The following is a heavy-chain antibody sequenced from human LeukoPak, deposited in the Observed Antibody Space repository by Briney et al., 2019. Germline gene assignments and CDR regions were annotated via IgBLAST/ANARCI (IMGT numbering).Heavy chain of an antibody. V-gene: IGHV3-74*01. J-gene: IGHJ4*02. Sequence: GGSLRLSCAASGFSFSSHWVHWVRQAPGKGLVWVSRISDDGSYTSNVDSVKGRFTISRDNVNNMLYLHMNSLGAEDTAVYYCASFGISWRSSYWGQGTLVTVSS. D-gene: IGHD2-21*01. CDR3: ASFGISWRSSY. CDR2: ISDDGSYT. CDR1: GFSFSSHW.